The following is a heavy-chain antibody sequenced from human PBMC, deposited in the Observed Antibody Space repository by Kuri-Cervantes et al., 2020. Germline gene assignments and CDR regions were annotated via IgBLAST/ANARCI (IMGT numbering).Heavy chain of an antibody. CDR1: GGSFSGYY. CDR3: ARSPETGTGAFDI. J-gene: IGHJ3*02. D-gene: IGHD1-1*01. V-gene: IGHV4-34*01. CDR2: INHSGST. Sequence: SQTLSLTRAVYGGSFSGYYWSGIRQPPGKGLEWIGEINHSGSTNYNPSLKSRITISLDTSNNQFSLKLSSVTAADTAVYYCARSPETGTGAFDIWGQGTMVTVSS.